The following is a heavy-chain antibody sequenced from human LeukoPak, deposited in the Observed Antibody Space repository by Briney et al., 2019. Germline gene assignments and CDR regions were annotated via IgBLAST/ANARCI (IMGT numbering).Heavy chain of an antibody. CDR1: GFTFSTYS. CDR3: ASWEGIAVSGHFDH. Sequence: GGSLRLSCAASGFTFSTYSMNWVRQAPGKGLEWVSSISGTSSYIYYADSVKGRFTISRDNAKNSLSLQMNSLRAEDTAVYYCASWEGIAVSGHFDHWAQGTLVTVSS. V-gene: IGHV3-21*01. J-gene: IGHJ4*02. CDR2: ISGTSSYI. D-gene: IGHD6-19*01.